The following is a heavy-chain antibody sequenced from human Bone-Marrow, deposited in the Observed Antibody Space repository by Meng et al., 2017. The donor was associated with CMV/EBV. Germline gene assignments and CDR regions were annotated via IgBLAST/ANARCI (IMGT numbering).Heavy chain of an antibody. D-gene: IGHD5-12*01. J-gene: IGHJ4*02. Sequence: ASVKVSCKASGYTFTGYYMHWVRQAPGQGLEWMGWINPNSGGTNYAQKFQGRVTMTRDTSISTAYMELSRLRSDDTAVYYCARDRRSLQIAATIVYWGQGTLVTVSS. CDR1: GYTFTGYY. CDR2: INPNSGGT. CDR3: ARDRRSLQIAATIVY. V-gene: IGHV1-2*02.